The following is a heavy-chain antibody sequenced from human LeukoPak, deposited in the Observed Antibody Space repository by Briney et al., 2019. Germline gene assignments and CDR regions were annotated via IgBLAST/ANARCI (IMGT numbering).Heavy chain of an antibody. CDR2: IRFDGTVA. V-gene: IGHV3-30*02. D-gene: IGHD3-22*01. J-gene: IGHJ4*02. CDR1: GFTFRTSA. Sequence: GGSLRLSCAASGFTFRTSAMNWVRQAPGKGLEWVAFIRFDGTVAEYGDSVKGRFTISRDNAKNSLYLQMNSLRAEDTAVYYCARGQLYYDSSGFDYWGQGTLVTVSS. CDR3: ARGQLYYDSSGFDY.